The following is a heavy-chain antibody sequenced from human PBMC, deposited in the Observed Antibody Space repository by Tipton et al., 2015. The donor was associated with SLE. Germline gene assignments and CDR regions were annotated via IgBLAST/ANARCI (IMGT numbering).Heavy chain of an antibody. Sequence: SLRLSCAASGFTFNDYWMHWVRQAPGKGLVWVSRINSDGSATAYADFVEGRFTISRDNAKNTLFLQMSSLRAEDTALYYCVTEPGDGYDWDYWGQGTLVTVSS. CDR1: GFTFNDYW. CDR2: INSDGSAT. D-gene: IGHD5-12*01. CDR3: VTEPGDGYDWDY. V-gene: IGHV3-74*01. J-gene: IGHJ4*02.